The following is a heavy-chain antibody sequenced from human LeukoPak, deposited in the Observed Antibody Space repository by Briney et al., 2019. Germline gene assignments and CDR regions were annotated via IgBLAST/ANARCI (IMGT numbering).Heavy chain of an antibody. V-gene: IGHV3-30*02. CDR1: GFIFSNYG. D-gene: IGHD3-22*01. CDR3: ARDLYRIVVVPHYFDY. CDR2: IRHDGSNK. J-gene: IGHJ4*02. Sequence: PGGSLRLSCTTSGFIFSNYGMHWVRQAPGKGLEWVAFIRHDGSNKYYADSVKGRCTISRDNSKKTVYLQMNSLRAEDTAVYYCARDLYRIVVVPHYFDYWGQGTLVTVSS.